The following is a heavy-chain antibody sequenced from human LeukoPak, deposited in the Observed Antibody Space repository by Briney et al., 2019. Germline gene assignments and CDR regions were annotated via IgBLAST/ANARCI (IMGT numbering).Heavy chain of an antibody. V-gene: IGHV1-2*02. CDR1: GYTFTGHY. D-gene: IGHD3-22*01. CDR2: INPKNAGT. J-gene: IGHJ4*02. Sequence: ASVKVSCKASGYTFTGHYMHWVRQAPGQGLEWMGWINPKNAGTNYAQKFQGRVTMTRDTSISTAYMELSRLRSDDTAVYYCARDYYDSSGYYSFDLDYWGQGTLVTVSS. CDR3: ARDYYDSSGYYSFDLDY.